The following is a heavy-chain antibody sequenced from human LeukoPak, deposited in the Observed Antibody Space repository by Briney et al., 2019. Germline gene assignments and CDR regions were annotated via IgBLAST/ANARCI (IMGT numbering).Heavy chain of an antibody. CDR1: GFAVSSNY. J-gene: IGHJ5*02. V-gene: IGHV3-53*01. CDR2: IYSGGNT. D-gene: IGHD2-15*01. CDR3: AREVGCSGGSCYSSRWFDP. Sequence: PGGSLRLSCAASGFAVSSNYMSWVRQAPGKGLEWVSGIYSGGNTYYADPVRGRFTISRDISKNTLYLQMNSLRAEDTAVYYCAREVGCSGGSCYSSRWFDPWGQGTLVTVSS.